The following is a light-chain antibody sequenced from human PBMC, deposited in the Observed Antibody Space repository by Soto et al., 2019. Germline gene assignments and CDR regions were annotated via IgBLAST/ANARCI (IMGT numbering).Light chain of an antibody. CDR3: QQRSNWPRT. CDR2: DAS. J-gene: IGKJ2*01. V-gene: IGKV3-11*01. CDR1: QSVSSY. Sequence: EIVLTQSPAALPLSPGDTATLSCRASQSVSSYLAWYQQKPGQAPRLLIYDASNRATGIPARFSGSGSGTDFTLTIGSLEPEHFAVYYCQQRSNWPRTFGQGTMVEI.